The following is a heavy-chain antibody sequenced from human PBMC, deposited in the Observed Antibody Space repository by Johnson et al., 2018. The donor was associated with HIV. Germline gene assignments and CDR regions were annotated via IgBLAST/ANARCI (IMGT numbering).Heavy chain of an antibody. D-gene: IGHD3-3*01. Sequence: QVQLVESGGGLVQPGGSLRLSCAASGFSFSTYAMHWVRQAPGKGLEWVAVISYDGSNKYYADSVKGRFTISRDNSKNTLYLQMNSLRAEDTAVYSCARDRGFGVVTLDAFDIWGQGTMVTVSS. CDR2: ISYDGSNK. CDR3: ARDRGFGVVTLDAFDI. V-gene: IGHV3-30-3*01. CDR1: GFSFSTYA. J-gene: IGHJ3*02.